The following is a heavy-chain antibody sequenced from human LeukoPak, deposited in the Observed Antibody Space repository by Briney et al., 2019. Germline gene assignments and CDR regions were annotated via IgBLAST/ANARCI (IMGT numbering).Heavy chain of an antibody. D-gene: IGHD3-10*01. J-gene: IGHJ3*01. Sequence: GGSLRLSCAASGFNFRNNAMAWVRQAPGKVLEWVSGILGSGDSTYYADAVKGQFTISRDNSKNTLYLQMNTLRAEDTAVYYCTKSWDAFDFWGQGTMVTVSS. CDR2: ILGSGDST. V-gene: IGHV3-23*01. CDR3: TKSWDAFDF. CDR1: GFNFRNNA.